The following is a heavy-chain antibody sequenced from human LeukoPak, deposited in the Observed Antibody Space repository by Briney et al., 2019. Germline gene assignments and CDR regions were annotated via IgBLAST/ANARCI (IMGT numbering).Heavy chain of an antibody. V-gene: IGHV1-2*06. D-gene: IGHD3-22*01. Sequence: ASVKVSCKASGYTFTGYYMHWVRQAPGQGLEWMGRINPNSGGTNYAQKFQGRVTMTRDTSISTAYMVLSRLRSGDTAVYYCARVQSEYYYDSSGYYYWGQGTLVTVSS. CDR3: ARVQSEYYYDSSGYYY. CDR1: GYTFTGYY. J-gene: IGHJ4*02. CDR2: INPNSGGT.